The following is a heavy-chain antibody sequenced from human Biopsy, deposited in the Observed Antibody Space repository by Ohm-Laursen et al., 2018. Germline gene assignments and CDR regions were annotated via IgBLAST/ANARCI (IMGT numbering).Heavy chain of an antibody. CDR3: VGGQRGPPIGVTVPGDAFDL. Sequence: SVKVSCKASGVTFDNYAFGWVRQAPGQGLEWMGGRIPYFNTIYYARNFQDRAVITADRSARTTDMQLSGLRPDDTAVYYCVGGQRGPPIGVTVPGDAFDLWGPGTMVTVSP. CDR2: RIPYFNTI. CDR1: GVTFDNYA. J-gene: IGHJ3*01. V-gene: IGHV1-69*13. D-gene: IGHD2/OR15-2a*01.